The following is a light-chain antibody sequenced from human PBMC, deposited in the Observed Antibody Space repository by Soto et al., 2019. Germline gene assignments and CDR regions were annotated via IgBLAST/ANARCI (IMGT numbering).Light chain of an antibody. CDR1: SSDVGGYNF. CDR3: SSYAGNNNRYV. J-gene: IGLJ1*01. Sequence: QSVLTQPPSASGSPGQSVTISCTGTSSDVGGYNFVSWYQQHPGKAPKLMIYEVSKRPSGVPDRFSGSKSDNTASLTVSGLQAEDEADYYCSSYAGNNNRYVFGTGTKVTVL. V-gene: IGLV2-8*01. CDR2: EVS.